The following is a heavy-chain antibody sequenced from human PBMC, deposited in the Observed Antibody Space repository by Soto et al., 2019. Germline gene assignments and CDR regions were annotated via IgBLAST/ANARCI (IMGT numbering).Heavy chain of an antibody. J-gene: IGHJ4*02. V-gene: IGHV1-18*01. CDR2: ISAYNGNT. CDR1: GYTFTSYG. Sequence: ASVKVSCKASGYTFTSYGISWVRQAPGQGLEWMGWISAYNGNTNYAQKLQGRVTMTTDTSTSTACMELRSLRSDDTAVYYCARGPAYYGSGSYVNYWGQGTLVTVSS. D-gene: IGHD3-10*01. CDR3: ARGPAYYGSGSYVNY.